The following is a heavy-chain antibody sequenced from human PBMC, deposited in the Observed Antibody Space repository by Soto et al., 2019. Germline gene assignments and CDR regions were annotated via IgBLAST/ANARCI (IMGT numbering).Heavy chain of an antibody. Sequence: SVGGLVQPGGSLRLSCAASGFTFSSYAMSWVRQAPGKGLEWVSAIGVSGDTTYYADSVKGRFTISRDNSKNTLYLQMGSLRAEETAVYYCAKVRRFGELRSLYWGQGTLVTVSS. V-gene: IGHV3-23*01. J-gene: IGHJ4*02. D-gene: IGHD3-10*01. CDR3: AKVRRFGELRSLY. CDR1: GFTFSSYA. CDR2: IGVSGDTT.